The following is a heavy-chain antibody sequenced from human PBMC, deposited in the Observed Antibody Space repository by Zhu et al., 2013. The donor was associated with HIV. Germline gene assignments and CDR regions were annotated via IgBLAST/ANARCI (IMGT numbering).Heavy chain of an antibody. CDR2: ISTYYGNT. Sequence: QVQLVQSGAEVKKPGASVKVSCKASGYTFSRYGISWVRQAPGQGLEWMGWISTYYGNTNYAQRLQGRLTMTTDTSTSTAYMELRSLRSDDTAVYYCTRGPGYCSSTSCSDFYYSMDIWGKGTTIIVSS. D-gene: IGHD2-2*01. V-gene: IGHV1-18*01. J-gene: IGHJ6*03. CDR3: TRGPGYCSSTSCSDFYYSMDI. CDR1: GYTFSRYG.